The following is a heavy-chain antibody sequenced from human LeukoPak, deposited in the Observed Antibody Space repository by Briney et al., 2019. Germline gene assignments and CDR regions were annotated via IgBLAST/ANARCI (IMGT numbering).Heavy chain of an antibody. CDR1: GFTFSSYG. CDR3: AKDGGKSSGWFSFDY. Sequence: GGSLRLSCAASGFTFSSYGMHWVRQAPGKGLEWVAFIRYDGSNKYYADSVKGRFTISRDNSKNTLYLQMNSLRAEDTAVYYCAKDGGKSSGWFSFDYWGQGTLVTVSS. CDR2: IRYDGSNK. V-gene: IGHV3-30*02. D-gene: IGHD6-19*01. J-gene: IGHJ4*02.